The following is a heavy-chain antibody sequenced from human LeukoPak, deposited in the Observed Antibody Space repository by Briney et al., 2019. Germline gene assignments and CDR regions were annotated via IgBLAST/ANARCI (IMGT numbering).Heavy chain of an antibody. CDR1: GGSISSSSYY. Sequence: PSETLSLTCTVSGGSISSSSYYWGWVRQPPGKGLEWIGYIYYSGSTNYNPSLKSRVTISVDTSKNQFSLKLSSVTAADTAVYYCARGTYDRGDYWGQGTLVTVSS. J-gene: IGHJ4*02. CDR2: IYYSGST. CDR3: ARGTYDRGDY. D-gene: IGHD3-22*01. V-gene: IGHV4-61*05.